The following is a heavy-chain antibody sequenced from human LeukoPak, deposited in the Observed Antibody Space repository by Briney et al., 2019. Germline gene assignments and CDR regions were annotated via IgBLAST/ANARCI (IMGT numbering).Heavy chain of an antibody. CDR2: IYYTGNT. J-gene: IGHJ6*04. Sequence: PSETLSLTCTVSGGSISSYYWIWIRQPPGKGLEWIGYIYYTGNTNYNPSLKSRVTISVDTSKNHFSLKLSSVTAADTAAYYCASAGAKDVWGKGTTVTVSS. V-gene: IGHV4-59*12. CDR3: ASAGAKDV. CDR1: GGSISSYY.